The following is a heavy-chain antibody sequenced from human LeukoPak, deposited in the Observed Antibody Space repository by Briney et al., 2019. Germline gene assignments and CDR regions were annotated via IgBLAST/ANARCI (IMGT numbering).Heavy chain of an antibody. Sequence: GGSLRLSCAASGLTFDDYAMHWVRHAPGKGLEWVSGISWNSGSIGYADSVKGRFTISRDNAKNSLYLQMNSLRAEDTALYYCAKDISGGYGAFDIWGQGTMVTVSS. CDR2: ISWNSGSI. V-gene: IGHV3-9*01. J-gene: IGHJ3*02. CDR1: GLTFDDYA. D-gene: IGHD5-12*01. CDR3: AKDISGGYGAFDI.